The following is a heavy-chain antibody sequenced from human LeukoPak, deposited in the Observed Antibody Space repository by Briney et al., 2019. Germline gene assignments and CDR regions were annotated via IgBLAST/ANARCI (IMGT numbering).Heavy chain of an antibody. CDR1: GDSISSYY. Sequence: SETLSLTCTVSGDSISSYYWTWIRQPPGKGLEWIGYIYYSGSTNYNPSLKSRVTISVDTSKNQFSLKLSSVTAADTAVYYCARSHIVRGIDYWGQGTLVTVSP. CDR3: ARSHIVRGIDY. V-gene: IGHV4-59*08. CDR2: IYYSGST. J-gene: IGHJ4*02. D-gene: IGHD3-10*01.